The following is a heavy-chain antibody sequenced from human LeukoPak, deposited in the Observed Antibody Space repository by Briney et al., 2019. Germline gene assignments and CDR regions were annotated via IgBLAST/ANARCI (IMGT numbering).Heavy chain of an antibody. V-gene: IGHV1-2*02. CDR1: GYTFTGYY. Sequence: ASVKVSCKASGYTFTGYYMHWVRQAPGQGLEWVGWINPNSGGTNYAQKFQGRVTMTRDTSISTAYMELSRLRSDDTAVYYCARDVQYQLLFHWFDPWGQGTLVTVSS. CDR3: ARDVQYQLLFHWFDP. CDR2: INPNSGGT. J-gene: IGHJ5*02. D-gene: IGHD2-2*01.